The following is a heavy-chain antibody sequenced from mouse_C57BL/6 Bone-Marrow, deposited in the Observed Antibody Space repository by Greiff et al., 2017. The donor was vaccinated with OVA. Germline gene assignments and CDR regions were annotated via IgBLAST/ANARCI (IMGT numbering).Heavy chain of an antibody. CDR1: GFTFSSYA. Sequence: EVQLVESGGGLVKPGGSLKLSCAASGFTFSSYAMSWVRQTPEKRLEWVATISDGGSYTYYPDNVKGRFTISRDNAKNNLYLQMSHLKSEDTAMYDCARGLGRVDYWGQGTTLTVSS. D-gene: IGHD4-1*01. CDR2: ISDGGSYT. CDR3: ARGLGRVDY. V-gene: IGHV5-4*01. J-gene: IGHJ2*01.